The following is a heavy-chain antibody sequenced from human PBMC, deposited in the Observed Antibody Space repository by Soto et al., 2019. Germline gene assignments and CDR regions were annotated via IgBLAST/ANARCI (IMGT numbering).Heavy chain of an antibody. CDR3: ARDREQLPDY. J-gene: IGHJ4*02. CDR2: ISYDGSNK. D-gene: IGHD6-6*01. CDR1: GFTFSSYA. V-gene: IGHV3-30-3*01. Sequence: QVQLVESGGGVVQPGRSLRLSCAASGFTFSSYAMHWVRQAPGKGLEWVAVISYDGSNKYYADSVKGRFTISRDNSKNTPYLQMNSLRAEDTAVYYCARDREQLPDYWGQGTLVTVSS.